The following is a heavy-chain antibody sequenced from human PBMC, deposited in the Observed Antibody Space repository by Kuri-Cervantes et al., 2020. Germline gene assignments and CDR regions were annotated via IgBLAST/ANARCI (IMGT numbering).Heavy chain of an antibody. CDR3: AKDWAAMVRGCDY. CDR1: GFTFDDYA. CDR2: ISWNSGSI. Sequence: GGSLRLSCAASGFTFDDYAMHWVWQAPGKGLEWVAGISWNSGSIGYADSVKGRFTISRDNAKNSLYLQMNSLRAEDAALYYCAKDWAAMVRGCDYWGQGTLVTVSS. J-gene: IGHJ4*02. D-gene: IGHD5-18*01. V-gene: IGHV3-9*01.